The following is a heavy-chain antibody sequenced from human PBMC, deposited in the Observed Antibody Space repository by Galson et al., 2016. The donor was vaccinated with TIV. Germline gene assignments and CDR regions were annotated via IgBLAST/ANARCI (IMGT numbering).Heavy chain of an antibody. CDR2: ISGSGGRT. Sequence: SLRLSCAASGFTFSSFAMSWVRQAPGKGLEWVSVISGSGGRTSYADSVKGRFTVSRDNSKNTLDLQMNSLRAEDTAVYYCARQNSFSGGGPYFDSWGPGTLVTVSS. D-gene: IGHD3-16*01. V-gene: IGHV3-23*01. CDR3: ARQNSFSGGGPYFDS. J-gene: IGHJ4*02. CDR1: GFTFSSFA.